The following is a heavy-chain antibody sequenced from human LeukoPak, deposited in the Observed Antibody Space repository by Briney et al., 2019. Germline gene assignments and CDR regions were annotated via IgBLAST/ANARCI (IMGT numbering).Heavy chain of an antibody. CDR2: IYYSGTT. J-gene: IGHJ5*02. D-gene: IGHD3-10*01. CDR3: ARGFGDRGLSWFDP. CDR1: GGSISSSFYY. V-gene: IGHV4-39*07. Sequence: SETLSLTCSVSGGSISSSFYYWGWIRQPPGKGLEWIGTIYYSGTTYQNPSLRSRVTISVDTSKNQFSLKLTSVTAADTAVYYCARGFGDRGLSWFDPWGQGTLVTVSS.